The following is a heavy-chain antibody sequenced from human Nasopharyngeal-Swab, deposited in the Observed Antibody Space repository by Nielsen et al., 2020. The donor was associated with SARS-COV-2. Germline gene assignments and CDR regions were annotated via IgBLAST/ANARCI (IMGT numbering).Heavy chain of an antibody. Sequence: WARQAPGHGFEWMGWINTNTGNPTYAQGFTGRFVFSLDTSVSTAYLQISSLKAEDTAVYYCARGTTIFGVVIMGGDDYWGQGTLVTVSS. V-gene: IGHV7-4-1*02. D-gene: IGHD3-3*01. J-gene: IGHJ4*02. CDR2: INTNTGNP. CDR3: ARGTTIFGVVIMGGDDY.